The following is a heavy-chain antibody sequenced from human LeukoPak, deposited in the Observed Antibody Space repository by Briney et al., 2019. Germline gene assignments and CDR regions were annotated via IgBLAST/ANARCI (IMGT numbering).Heavy chain of an antibody. D-gene: IGHD5-12*01. Sequence: ASVKVSCKASGGTFSSYAISWVRQAPGQGLEWMGGIIPIFGTANYAQKFQGRVTTTADESTSTAYMELSSLRSEDTAVYYCARAHGGYSGYDLGVPFYWGQGTLVTVSS. J-gene: IGHJ4*02. V-gene: IGHV1-69*01. CDR3: ARAHGGYSGYDLGVPFY. CDR2: IIPIFGTA. CDR1: GGTFSSYA.